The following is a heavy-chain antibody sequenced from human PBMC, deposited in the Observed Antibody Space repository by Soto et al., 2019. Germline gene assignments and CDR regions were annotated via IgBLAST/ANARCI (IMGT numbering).Heavy chain of an antibody. Sequence: QVQLVQSGAEVKKPGASVKVSCKASGYTFTSYYMHWIRQAPGQGLEWMGIINPSGGSTTYAQKLQGRVTMTRDTSTSTVYMELTSVRSEDTAVYYCARGIQLCLAGDWFDPWGQGTLVTVSS. D-gene: IGHD5-18*01. CDR1: GYTFTSYY. CDR3: ARGIQLCLAGDWFDP. J-gene: IGHJ5*02. V-gene: IGHV1-46*01. CDR2: INPSGGST.